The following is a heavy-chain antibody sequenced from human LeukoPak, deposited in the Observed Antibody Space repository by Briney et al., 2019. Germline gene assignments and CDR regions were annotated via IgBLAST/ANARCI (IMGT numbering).Heavy chain of an antibody. CDR3: ARVYCSGGSCYDY. V-gene: IGHV3-21*01. CDR1: GFTFVTYS. D-gene: IGHD2-15*01. CDR2: ISSSGGII. J-gene: IGHJ4*02. Sequence: GGSLRLSCAASGFTFVTYSMNWVRQAPGKGLEWVSSISSSGGIIYYADSVKGRFTISRDNAKNSLYLQMNSLRAEDTAVYYCARVYCSGGSCYDYWGQGTLVTVSS.